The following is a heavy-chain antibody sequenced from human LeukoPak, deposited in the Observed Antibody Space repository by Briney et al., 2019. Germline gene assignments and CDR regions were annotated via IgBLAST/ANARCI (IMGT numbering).Heavy chain of an antibody. J-gene: IGHJ4*02. CDR1: GFTFSSYS. D-gene: IGHD6-19*01. CDR2: ISSSSSTI. V-gene: IGHV3-48*01. Sequence: GGSLGLSCAASGFTFSSYSMNWVRQAPGEGLEWGSYISSSSSTIYYADSVKGRFTISRDNAKNSLYLQMNSLRAEDTAGYYCARVWSSGWPDPIANFDYWGQGTLVTVSS. CDR3: ARVWSSGWPDPIANFDY.